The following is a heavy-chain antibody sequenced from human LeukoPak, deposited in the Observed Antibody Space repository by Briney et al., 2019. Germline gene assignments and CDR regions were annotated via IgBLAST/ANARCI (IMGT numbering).Heavy chain of an antibody. CDR2: ITAFNGNT. J-gene: IGHJ4*02. D-gene: IGHD2-15*01. CDR3: ARDRIGYCSGGSCASSDY. V-gene: IGHV1-18*04. CDR1: GYTFTGYY. Sequence: ASVKVSCKASGYTFTGYYMHWVRQAPGQGLEWMGWITAFNGNTNYAQKFQGRVTMTTDTSTSTAYMELRSLRSDDTAVYYCARDRIGYCSGGSCASSDYWGQGALVTVSS.